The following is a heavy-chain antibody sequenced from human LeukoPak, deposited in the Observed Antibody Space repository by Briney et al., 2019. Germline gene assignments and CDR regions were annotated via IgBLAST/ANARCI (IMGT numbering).Heavy chain of an antibody. CDR1: GYSFTSYW. Sequence: GESLKISCKGSGYSFTSYWIGWVRQMPGKGLEWMGIIYPGDSDTRYSPSFQGQVTISADKSISTAYLQWSSLKASDTAMYYCARPVAMVRGVIIPQPFEAFDIWGQGTMVTVSS. CDR3: ARPVAMVRGVIIPQPFEAFDI. V-gene: IGHV5-51*01. CDR2: IYPGDSDT. J-gene: IGHJ3*02. D-gene: IGHD3-10*01.